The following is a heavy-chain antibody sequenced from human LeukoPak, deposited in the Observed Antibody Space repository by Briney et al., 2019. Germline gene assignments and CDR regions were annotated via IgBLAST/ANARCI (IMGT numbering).Heavy chain of an antibody. V-gene: IGHV1-69*04. J-gene: IGHJ3*02. CDR1: GGTFSSYA. CDR3: ASTYYYDSSGSKLPHAFDI. CDR2: IIPILGIA. Sequence: SVKVSCKASGGTFSSYAISWVRQAPGQGLEWMGRIIPILGIANYAQKFQGRVTITADKSTSTAYMELSSLRSEDTAVYYCASTYYYDSSGSKLPHAFDIWGQGTMVTVSS. D-gene: IGHD3-22*01.